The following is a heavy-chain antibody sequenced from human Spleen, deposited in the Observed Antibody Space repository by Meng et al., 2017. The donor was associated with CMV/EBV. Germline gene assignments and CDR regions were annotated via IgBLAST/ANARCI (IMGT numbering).Heavy chain of an antibody. J-gene: IGHJ6*02. D-gene: IGHD5-18*01. CDR3: AKEAMVTDYWYGMDV. Sequence: GESLKISCAASGFTFSSYWVSWVRQAPGKGLEWVANIKQDGGEKYCVDSVKGRFTISRDNAKNSLYLQMNSLRAEDTAVYYCAKEAMVTDYWYGMDVWGQGTTVTVSS. CDR1: GFTFSSYW. V-gene: IGHV3-7*01. CDR2: IKQDGGEK.